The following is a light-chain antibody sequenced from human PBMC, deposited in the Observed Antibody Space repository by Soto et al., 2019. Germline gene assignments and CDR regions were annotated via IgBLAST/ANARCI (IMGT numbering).Light chain of an antibody. CDR2: GAS. J-gene: IGKJ1*01. V-gene: IGKV3-20*01. Sequence: EIVLTQSPGTLSLSPGERATLSCRASQSISNNYLAWYQQKPGQAPRLLIYGASSRATGIPDRFSGSGSGTDFTLTISRLEPEDFAVYYCQQYSSSPTFGQGTKVEIK. CDR3: QQYSSSPT. CDR1: QSISNNY.